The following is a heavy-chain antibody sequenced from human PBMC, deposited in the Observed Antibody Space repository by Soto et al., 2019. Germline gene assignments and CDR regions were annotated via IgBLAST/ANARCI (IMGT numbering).Heavy chain of an antibody. Sequence: SETLALTCTVSGGSISSYYWSWILQPPGKGLEWIGYIYYSGSTNYNPSLKSRVTISVDTSKNQFSLTLSSVTAADTAVYYCAGAGAVVAGAPLDYWGQGTLVTVS. D-gene: IGHD2-15*01. CDR2: IYYSGST. CDR3: AGAGAVVAGAPLDY. J-gene: IGHJ4*02. CDR1: GGSISSYY. V-gene: IGHV4-59*08.